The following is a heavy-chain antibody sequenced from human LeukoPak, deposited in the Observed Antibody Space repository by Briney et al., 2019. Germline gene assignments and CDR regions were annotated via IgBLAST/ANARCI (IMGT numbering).Heavy chain of an antibody. CDR1: GDSINNYY. J-gene: IGHJ5*02. V-gene: IGHV4-59*08. CDR2: FYDSGST. Sequence: SETLSLTCTVSGDSINNYYWTWIRQPPGKGLEWIGYFYDSGSTIYNPSLKSRVTISVDTSKNQFSLRLSSVTAADTAVYYCARQSATGTNNWFDPWGQGTLVTVSS. D-gene: IGHD6-13*01. CDR3: ARQSATGTNNWFDP.